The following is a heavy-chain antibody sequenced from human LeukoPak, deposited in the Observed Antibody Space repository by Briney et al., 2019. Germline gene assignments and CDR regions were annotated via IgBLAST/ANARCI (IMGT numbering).Heavy chain of an antibody. D-gene: IGHD3-9*01. V-gene: IGHV4-4*07. Sequence: SETLSLTCTVSGGSISSYYWSWIRQPAGKGLEWIGRIYTSGSTNYNPSLKSRVTMSVDTSKNQFSLKLSSVTAADTAVYYCARGTYDILTGYSRTFDYWGQGTLVTVSS. CDR1: GGSISSYY. J-gene: IGHJ4*02. CDR3: ARGTYDILTGYSRTFDY. CDR2: IYTSGST.